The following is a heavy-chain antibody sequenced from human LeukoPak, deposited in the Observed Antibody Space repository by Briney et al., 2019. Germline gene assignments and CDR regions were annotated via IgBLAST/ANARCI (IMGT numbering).Heavy chain of an antibody. CDR3: ARETQYYYDSSGYWDY. CDR1: GFTFTSSA. CDR2: IVVGSGNT. J-gene: IGHJ4*02. Sequence: TSVKVSCKASGFTFTSSAMQWVRQARGQRLEWIGWIVVGSGNTNYAQKFQERVTITRDMSTSTAYMELSSLRSEDTAVYYCARETQYYYDSSGYWDYWGQGTLVTVSS. V-gene: IGHV1-58*02. D-gene: IGHD3-22*01.